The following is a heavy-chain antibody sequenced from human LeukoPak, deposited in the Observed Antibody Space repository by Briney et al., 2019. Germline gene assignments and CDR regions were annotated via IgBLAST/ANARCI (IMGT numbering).Heavy chain of an antibody. CDR2: VYYSGST. Sequence: SETLSLTCTVSGGSIGSYYWSWIRQPPGKGLEWIGYVYYSGSTNYNPSLKSRVTISLHTSKNQFSLRLSSVTAADTAVYYCARSPNFQHWGQGTLVTVSS. CDR3: ARSPNFQH. CDR1: GGSIGSYY. J-gene: IGHJ1*01. V-gene: IGHV4-59*01.